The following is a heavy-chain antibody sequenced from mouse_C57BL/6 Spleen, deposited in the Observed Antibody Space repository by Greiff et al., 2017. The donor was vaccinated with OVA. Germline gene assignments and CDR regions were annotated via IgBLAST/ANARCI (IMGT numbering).Heavy chain of an antibody. J-gene: IGHJ1*03. V-gene: IGHV7-3*01. CDR3: ARRSSYRDIDV. CDR1: GFTFTDYY. CDR2: IRHKANGYTT. Sequence: DVMLVESGGGLVQPGGSLSLSCAASGFTFTDYYMSWVRQPPGKALEWLGFIRHKANGYTTEYSASVKGRFTISRDNSQSILYLQMNALRAEDSATYYCARRSSYRDIDVWGTGTSVTVSS. D-gene: IGHD1-1*01.